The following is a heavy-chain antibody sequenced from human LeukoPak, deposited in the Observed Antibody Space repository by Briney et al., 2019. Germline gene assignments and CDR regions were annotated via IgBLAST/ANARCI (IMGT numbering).Heavy chain of an antibody. D-gene: IGHD3-16*01. Sequence: GGSLRLPCAASGFSFDDYGMTWVRQAPGKGLEWVSGINWNGGSTGYADSVKGRFTISRDNAKNSLYLQMNSLRAEDTALYHCARGVATFGYYYGMDVWGQGTTVTVSS. CDR3: ARGVATFGYYYGMDV. V-gene: IGHV3-20*01. CDR2: INWNGGST. J-gene: IGHJ6*02. CDR1: GFSFDDYG.